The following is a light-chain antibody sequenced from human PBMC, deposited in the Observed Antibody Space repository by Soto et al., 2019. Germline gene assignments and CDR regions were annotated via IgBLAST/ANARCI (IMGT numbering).Light chain of an antibody. J-gene: IGLJ3*02. CDR1: SNDVGGYNY. CDR2: EVS. Sequence: QSVLTQPASVSGSPGQSITISCTGTSNDVGGYNYVSWYQQHPGKAPQLIIYEVSNRPSGVSHRFSGSKSGDTASLTISGLQAEAGADYYCSSYTAVSTWVFGGGTKLTVL. V-gene: IGLV2-14*01. CDR3: SSYTAVSTWV.